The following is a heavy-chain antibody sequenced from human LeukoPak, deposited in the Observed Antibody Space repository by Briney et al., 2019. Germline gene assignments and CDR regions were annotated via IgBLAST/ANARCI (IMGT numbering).Heavy chain of an antibody. CDR2: IYYSGST. CDR3: ARGSSGYRY. Sequence: SETLSLTCTVSGGSISSYYWSWIRQPPGKGLEWIGYIYYSGSTNYNPSLKSRVTISVDTSKNQFSLKLSSVTAADTAVYYCARGSSGYRYWGQGTLVTVSS. D-gene: IGHD3-22*01. CDR1: GGSISSYY. V-gene: IGHV4-59*01. J-gene: IGHJ4*02.